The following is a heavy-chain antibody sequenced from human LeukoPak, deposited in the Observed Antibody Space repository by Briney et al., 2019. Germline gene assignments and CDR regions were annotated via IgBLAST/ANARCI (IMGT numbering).Heavy chain of an antibody. D-gene: IGHD3-3*01. CDR3: AKDYDFWSGYSFDY. V-gene: IGHV3-30*18. J-gene: IGHJ4*02. Sequence: GGSLRLSCAASGFTFSSYGMHWVRQAPGKGLEWVAVISYDGSNKYYADSVKGRFTISRDNSKNTLYLQMNSLRVEDTAVYYCAKDYDFWSGYSFDYWGQGTLVTVSS. CDR2: ISYDGSNK. CDR1: GFTFSSYG.